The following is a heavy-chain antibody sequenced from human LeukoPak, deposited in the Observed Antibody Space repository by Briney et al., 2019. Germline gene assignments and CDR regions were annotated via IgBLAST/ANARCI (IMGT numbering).Heavy chain of an antibody. CDR2: INPDGRDT. Sequence: WIRQAPGKGLEWVAHINPDGRDTYYVDSVKGRFTISRDNAQNSMYLQMNSLRVEDTAVYYCTSWGDTTAEYFQRWGQGTLVTVSS. CDR3: TSWGDTTAEYFQR. D-gene: IGHD2-21*02. V-gene: IGHV3-7*01. J-gene: IGHJ1*01.